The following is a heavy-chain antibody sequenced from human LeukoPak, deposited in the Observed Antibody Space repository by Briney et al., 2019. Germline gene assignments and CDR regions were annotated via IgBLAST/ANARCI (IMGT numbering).Heavy chain of an antibody. CDR3: ARDMGTDYYYYYMDV. CDR1: GFTFSSYG. V-gene: IGHV3-33*01. D-gene: IGHD7-27*01. Sequence: PGRSLRLSCGASGFTFSSYGMHWVRQAPGKGLEWVTIIWYDGGNKYYADSVKGRFTISRDNSKNTVSLQMNSLRAEDTAVYYCARDMGTDYYYYYMDVWGKGTTVTVSS. J-gene: IGHJ6*03. CDR2: IWYDGGNK.